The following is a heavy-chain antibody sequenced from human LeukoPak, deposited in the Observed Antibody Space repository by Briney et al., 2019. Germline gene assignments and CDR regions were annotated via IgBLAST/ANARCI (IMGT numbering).Heavy chain of an antibody. V-gene: IGHV1-2*02. D-gene: IGHD2-2*01. CDR1: GYTFTGNY. CDR2: INPNSGGT. Sequence: ASVKVSCKASGYTFTGNYMNSVRQAPGHGLEWMGWINPNSGGTNYEQKLQGRVTMTRDTSISTAYMELSRLRSDDAAVYYCAGERISEYHLPANWFDPWGQGTLVTVSS. CDR3: AGERISEYHLPANWFDP. J-gene: IGHJ5*02.